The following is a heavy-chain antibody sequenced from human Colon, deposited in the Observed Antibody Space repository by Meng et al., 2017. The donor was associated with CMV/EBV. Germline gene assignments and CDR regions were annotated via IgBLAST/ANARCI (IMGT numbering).Heavy chain of an antibody. CDR3: ARGIEAGLDY. Sequence: SFKASGSTFTSLDINWVRQATGQGPEWMGWMNPSRGITAYAQKFQGRVTMTRDTSIDTAYMELTSLKSEDTAIYYCARGIEAGLDYWGQGTLVTVSS. J-gene: IGHJ4*02. V-gene: IGHV1-8*01. CDR2: MNPSRGIT. CDR1: GSTFTSLD. D-gene: IGHD5-12*01.